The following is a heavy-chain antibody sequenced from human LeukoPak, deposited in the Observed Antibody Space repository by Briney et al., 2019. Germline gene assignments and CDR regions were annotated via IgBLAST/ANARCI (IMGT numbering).Heavy chain of an antibody. J-gene: IGHJ6*03. CDR3: ARGRWECTSCYLAVVRTNYYYYYMDV. CDR1: GYTFTSYD. CDR2: MNPNSGNT. V-gene: IGHV1-8*01. Sequence: GASVKVSCKASGYTFTSYDINWERQATGQGLEWMGWMNPNSGNTGYAQKFQGRVTMTRNTSISTAYMELSSLRSEDTAVYYCARGRWECTSCYLAVVRTNYYYYYMDVWGKGTTVTISS. D-gene: IGHD2-2*01.